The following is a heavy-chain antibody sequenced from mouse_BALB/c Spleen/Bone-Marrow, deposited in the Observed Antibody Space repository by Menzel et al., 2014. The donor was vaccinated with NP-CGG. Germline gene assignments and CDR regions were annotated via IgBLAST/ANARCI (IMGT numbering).Heavy chain of an antibody. V-gene: IGHV1-87*01. CDR3: ARGRNYYDSSYYFDY. CDR2: IYPGDGDT. CDR1: GYTFTSYW. Sequence: VQLQQFGAELARPGASVKLSCKASGYTFTSYWMQRVKQRPGQGLEWIGSIYPGDGDTRYTQKFKGKATLTADKSSSTAYMQLSSLASEDPAVYYCARGRNYYDSSYYFDYWGQGTTLTVSS. J-gene: IGHJ2*01. D-gene: IGHD1-1*01.